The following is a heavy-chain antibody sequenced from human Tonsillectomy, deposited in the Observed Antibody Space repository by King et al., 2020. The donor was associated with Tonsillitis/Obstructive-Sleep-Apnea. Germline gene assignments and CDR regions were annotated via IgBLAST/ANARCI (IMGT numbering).Heavy chain of an antibody. D-gene: IGHD3-3*01. J-gene: IGHJ1*01. CDR3: ARRGGYYDFWSGYLGLEYFQH. CDR2: IYYSGST. Sequence: LQLQESGPGLVKPSETLSLTCTVSGGSISSSSYYWGWIRQPPGKGLEWIGSIYYSGSTYYNPSLKSRVTISVDTSKNQFSLKLSSVTAADTAVYYCARRGGYYDFWSGYLGLEYFQHWGQGTLVTVSS. CDR1: GGSISSSSYY. V-gene: IGHV4-39*01.